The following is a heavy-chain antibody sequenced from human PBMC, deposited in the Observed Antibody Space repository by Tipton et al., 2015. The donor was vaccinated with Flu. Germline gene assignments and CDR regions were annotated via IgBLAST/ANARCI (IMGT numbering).Heavy chain of an antibody. D-gene: IGHD4-11*01. CDR2: IYYRGTT. Sequence: LTCTVSGGSVSPYYWNWVRQSPGKGLEWIGYIYYRGTTGYNPSLKSRVTISVDTSKNQVSLKLTSVTAADTAMYYCARDLVQDYRDQYFGMDVWGQGTTVTVSS. CDR1: GGSVSPYY. V-gene: IGHV4-59*02. CDR3: ARDLVQDYRDQYFGMDV. J-gene: IGHJ6*02.